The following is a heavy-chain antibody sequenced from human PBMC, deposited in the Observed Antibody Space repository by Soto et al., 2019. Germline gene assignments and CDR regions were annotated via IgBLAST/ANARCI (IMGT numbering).Heavy chain of an antibody. CDR1: GFTFSSYW. J-gene: IGHJ4*02. D-gene: IGHD5-18*01. CDR2: INSDGSTT. V-gene: IGHV3-74*01. Sequence: EVPLVESGGGLVQPGGSLSLSFAAPGFTFSSYWMLWARQAPGKGLVWVSRINSDGSTTSYADSVKGRFTISRDNAKNTLYLQMNSLRAEDTAVYYCARVNPGYSYVNYWGQGTLVTVSS. CDR3: ARVNPGYSYVNY.